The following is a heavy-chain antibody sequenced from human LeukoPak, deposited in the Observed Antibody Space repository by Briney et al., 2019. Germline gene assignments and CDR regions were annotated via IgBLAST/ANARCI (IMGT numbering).Heavy chain of an antibody. D-gene: IGHD4-17*01. J-gene: IGHJ4*02. CDR3: AKVGDGDYYLDY. V-gene: IGHV3-33*06. Sequence: PGGSLRLSCAASGFTFSRYGMHWVRQAPGKGLEWVAVILFDGSNKYYADSVKGRFTISRDNSKNTLYLQMNSLRAEDTAVYYCAKVGDGDYYLDYWGRGTLVTVSS. CDR1: GFTFSRYG. CDR2: ILFDGSNK.